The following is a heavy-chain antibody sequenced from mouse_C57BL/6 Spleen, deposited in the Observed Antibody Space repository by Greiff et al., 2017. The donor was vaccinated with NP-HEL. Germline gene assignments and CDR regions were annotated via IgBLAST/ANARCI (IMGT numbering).Heavy chain of an antibody. CDR1: GYAFTNYL. CDR3: ARSGYYGSRGYFDY. V-gene: IGHV1-54*01. CDR2: INPGSGGT. J-gene: IGHJ2*01. D-gene: IGHD1-1*01. Sequence: VQLQQSGAELVRPGTSVKVSCKASGYAFTNYLIEWVKQRPGQGLEWIGVINPGSGGTNYNEKFKGKATLTADISSSTAYMQLSSLTSEDSAVYFCARSGYYGSRGYFDYWGQGTTLTVSS.